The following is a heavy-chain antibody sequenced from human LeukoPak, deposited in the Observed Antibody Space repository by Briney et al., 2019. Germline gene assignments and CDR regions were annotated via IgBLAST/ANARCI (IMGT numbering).Heavy chain of an antibody. CDR3: ARDSPGMVRGVLYYFDC. J-gene: IGHJ4*02. CDR2: IYYGGST. CDR1: GGSISSYY. Sequence: PSETLSLTCTVSGGSISSYYWSWIRQPPGKGLEWIGSIYYGGSTFYSPSLESRVTISVDTSKNQFSLKLTSVTAADTAVYYCARDSPGMVRGVLYYFDCWGQGTLVTVSS. V-gene: IGHV4-59*12. D-gene: IGHD3-10*01.